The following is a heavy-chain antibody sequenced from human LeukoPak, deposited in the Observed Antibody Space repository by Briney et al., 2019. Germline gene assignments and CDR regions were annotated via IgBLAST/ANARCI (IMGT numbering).Heavy chain of an antibody. CDR3: ARAQLLRLGELPFLDY. V-gene: IGHV1-46*01. CDR1: GYTFTSYY. J-gene: IGHJ4*02. CDR2: INPSGGST. Sequence: ASVKVSCKASGYTFTSYYMHWVRQAPGQGLEWMGIINPSGGSTSYAQKFQGRVTMTRDTSTSTVYMELSSLRSEDTAVYYCARAQLLRLGELPFLDYWGQGTLVTVSS. D-gene: IGHD3-16*02.